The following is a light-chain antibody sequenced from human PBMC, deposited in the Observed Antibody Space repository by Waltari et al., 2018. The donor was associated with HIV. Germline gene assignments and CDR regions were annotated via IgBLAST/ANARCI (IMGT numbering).Light chain of an antibody. CDR2: DAS. Sequence: AIQLTQSPSSLSASVGDRVTITCRASQGISSALAWYQPKVGKAPKLLICDASSLQSGVPSRFSGSGSGTDFTLTISSLQPEDFATYYCQQFHSYPRTFGQGTKVEIK. CDR3: QQFHSYPRT. J-gene: IGKJ1*01. V-gene: IGKV1-13*02. CDR1: QGISSA.